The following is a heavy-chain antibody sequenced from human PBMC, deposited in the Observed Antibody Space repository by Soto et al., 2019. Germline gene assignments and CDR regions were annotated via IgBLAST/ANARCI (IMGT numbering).Heavy chain of an antibody. CDR3: ASTLPDTALGWEGYYWDY. Sequence: QLQLQESGPGLVKPSETLSLTCTVSGGSISSSSYYWGWIRQPPGKGLEWIGSIDYSGSTYYNPSLKSRVTISVDTSKKQFSLKLSSVTAADTAVYYCASTLPDTALGWEGYYWDYWGQGTLVTVSS. V-gene: IGHV4-39*01. CDR2: IDYSGST. CDR1: GGSISSSSYY. D-gene: IGHD5-18*01. J-gene: IGHJ4*02.